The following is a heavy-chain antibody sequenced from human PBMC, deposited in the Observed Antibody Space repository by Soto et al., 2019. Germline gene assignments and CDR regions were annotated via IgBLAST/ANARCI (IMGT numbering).Heavy chain of an antibody. Sequence: XVSVRLSCEASGITFYDSAMSCVRHGPGEGREWVSVISGHGGSAYYEAALKGRFTVSRDNTKKTLHVQMNSLRAEDTALYHCVKAQQHLLRGIKNYYYNARGVRGQGSTGTIA. D-gene: IGHD6-13*01. J-gene: IGHJ6*02. CDR3: VKAQQHLLRGIKNYYYNARGV. V-gene: IGHV3-23*01. CDR2: ISGHGGSA. CDR1: GITFYDSA.